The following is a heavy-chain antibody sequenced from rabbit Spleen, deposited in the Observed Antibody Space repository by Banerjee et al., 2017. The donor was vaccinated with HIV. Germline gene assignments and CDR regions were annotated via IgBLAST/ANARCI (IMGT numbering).Heavy chain of an antibody. CDR2: IDPVFGVT. J-gene: IGHJ4*01. D-gene: IGHD8-1*01. Sequence: QLEESGGGLVQPGGSLKLSCKASGFTPSSSYMNWVRQAPGKGLEWIGYIDPVFGVTYYANWVNGRFAISSHNAQNTLYLQLNSLTAADTATYFCARDGAGSSYFNLWGPGTLVTVS. CDR1: GFTPSSSY. V-gene: IGHV1S7*01. CDR3: ARDGAGSSYFNL.